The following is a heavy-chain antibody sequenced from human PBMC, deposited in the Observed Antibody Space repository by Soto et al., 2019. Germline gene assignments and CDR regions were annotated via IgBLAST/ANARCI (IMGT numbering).Heavy chain of an antibody. CDR1: GGTFSRNT. D-gene: IGHD3-22*01. Sequence: GASVKVSCKASGGTFSRNTISCVRQAPGQGLEWMGGIMPIFGSANYAQKFQGRVTITADENTRTVYMELSRLRSEDTAVYYCARQFGSDTTGYYYAYWGQGTQVTAPQ. CDR3: ARQFGSDTTGYYYAY. J-gene: IGHJ4*02. CDR2: IMPIFGSA. V-gene: IGHV1-69*13.